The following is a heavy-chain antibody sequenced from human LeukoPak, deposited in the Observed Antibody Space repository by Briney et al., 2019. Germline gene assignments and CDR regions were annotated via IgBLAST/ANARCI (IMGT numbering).Heavy chain of an antibody. J-gene: IGHJ3*02. CDR3: AKVYYTDAFDI. CDR2: ISSSSSTI. Sequence: GGSLRPSCAASGFTFSSYSVNWVRQAPGKGLEWVSYISSSSSTIYYADSVKGRFTISRDNAKNSLYLQMNSLRAEDTAVYYCAKVYYTDAFDIWGQGTMVTVSS. D-gene: IGHD3-3*01. V-gene: IGHV3-48*01. CDR1: GFTFSSYS.